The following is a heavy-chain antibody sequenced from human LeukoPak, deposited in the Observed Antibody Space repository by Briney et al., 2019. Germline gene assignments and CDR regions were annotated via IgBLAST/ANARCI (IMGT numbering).Heavy chain of an antibody. CDR2: ISSSSYI. J-gene: IGHJ4*02. Sequence: PGGSLRLSCAASGFTFSSYSMNWVRQAPGKGLEWVSSISSSSYIYYADSVKGRFTISRDNAKNSLYLQMNSLRAEDTAVYYCARDLSRYGDYIDYWGQGTVVTVSS. CDR1: GFTFSSYS. D-gene: IGHD4-17*01. V-gene: IGHV3-21*01. CDR3: ARDLSRYGDYIDY.